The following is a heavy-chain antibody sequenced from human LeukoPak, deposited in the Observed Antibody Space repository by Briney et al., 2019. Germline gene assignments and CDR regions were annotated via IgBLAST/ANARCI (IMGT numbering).Heavy chain of an antibody. CDR1: GGSISSSSYY. CDR3: ARGGSYWGVNHWFDP. V-gene: IGHV4-39*01. CDR2: IYYSGST. D-gene: IGHD1-26*01. Sequence: SETLSLTCTVSGGSISSSSYYWGWIRQPPGKGLEWIRSIYYSGSTYYNPSLKSRVTIYVDTSKNQFSLKLSSVTAADTAVYCCARGGSYWGVNHWFDPWGQGTLVTVSS. J-gene: IGHJ5*02.